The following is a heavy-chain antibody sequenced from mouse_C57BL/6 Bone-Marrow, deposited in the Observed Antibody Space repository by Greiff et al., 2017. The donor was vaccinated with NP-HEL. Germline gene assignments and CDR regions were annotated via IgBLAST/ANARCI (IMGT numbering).Heavy chain of an antibody. CDR2: IYPRSGNT. CDR1: GYTFTSYG. J-gene: IGHJ3*01. CDR3: AREGNGGWFAY. V-gene: IGHV1-81*01. Sequence: QVHVKQSGAELARPGASVKLSCKASGYTFTSYGISWVKQRTGQGLEWIGEIYPRSGNTYYNEKFKGKATLTADKSSSTAYMELRSLTSEDSAVYFCAREGNGGWFAYWGQGTLVTVSA.